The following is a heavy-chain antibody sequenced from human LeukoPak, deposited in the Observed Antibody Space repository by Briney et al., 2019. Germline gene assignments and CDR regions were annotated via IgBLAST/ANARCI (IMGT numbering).Heavy chain of an antibody. Sequence: QAGGSLRLSCAASGISFSTYAMSWVRQAPGKGLEWVSAITGSGGRTYYADSVKGRFTISRDKSNNTLYLQMNSLRAEDTALYYCAKTGDYFDSSDYYRPDAFDIWGQGTMVTVSS. J-gene: IGHJ3*02. D-gene: IGHD3-22*01. V-gene: IGHV3-23*01. CDR3: AKTGDYFDSSDYYRPDAFDI. CDR1: GISFSTYA. CDR2: ITGSGGRT.